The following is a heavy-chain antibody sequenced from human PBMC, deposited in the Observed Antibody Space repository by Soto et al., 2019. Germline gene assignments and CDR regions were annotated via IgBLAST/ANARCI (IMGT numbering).Heavy chain of an antibody. Sequence: ASVKVSCKASGYTFTGYYMHWVRQAPGQGLEWMGWINPNSGGTNYAQKFQGWVTMTRDTSISTAYMELSRLRSDDTAVYYCARDRSAGRLDWESVNYYYSGMDVWGQGTTVTVSS. CDR1: GYTFTGYY. CDR3: ARDRSAGRLDWESVNYYYSGMDV. V-gene: IGHV1-2*04. CDR2: INPNSGGT. D-gene: IGHD2-8*02. J-gene: IGHJ6*02.